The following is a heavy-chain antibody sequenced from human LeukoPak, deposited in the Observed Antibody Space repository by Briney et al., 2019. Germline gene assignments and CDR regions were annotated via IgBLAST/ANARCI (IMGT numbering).Heavy chain of an antibody. Sequence: PGGSLRLSFSGSGFTFSTYAMTWVRQAPGRGLEWVSPISRGGDVTYYADSVKGRFIISRDNSKNTLYLQMHSLRAEDTAGYYCAARPGEVAVPYDYWGQGTLVTVSS. J-gene: IGHJ4*02. D-gene: IGHD2-15*01. V-gene: IGHV3-23*01. CDR3: AARPGEVAVPYDY. CDR2: ISRGGDVT. CDR1: GFTFSTYA.